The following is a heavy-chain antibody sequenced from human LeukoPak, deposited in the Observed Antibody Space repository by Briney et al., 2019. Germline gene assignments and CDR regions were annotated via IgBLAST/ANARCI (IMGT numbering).Heavy chain of an antibody. CDR2: ISSSSSYI. Sequence: GGSLRLSCAASGFTFSSYSMNWVRQAPGKGLEWVSSISSSSSYIYYADSVKGRFTISRDNAKNSLYLQMNGLRAEDTAVYYWAREGCSSTSCFYYYGIDVWGKGTTVTVSS. J-gene: IGHJ6*04. V-gene: IGHV3-21*01. CDR1: GFTFSSYS. D-gene: IGHD2-2*01. CDR3: AREGCSSTSCFYYYGIDV.